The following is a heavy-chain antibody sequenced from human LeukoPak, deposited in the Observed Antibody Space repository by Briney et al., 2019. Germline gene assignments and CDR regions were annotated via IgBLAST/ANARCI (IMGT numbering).Heavy chain of an antibody. CDR1: GYSISTGYY. V-gene: IGHV4-38-2*02. Sequence: ASGTLSLTCAVSGYSISTGYYWGWIRQPPGKGLEWIGNIWHSGGNYYNPSLKSRVTISLDTSKNQFSLRLTSVTAADTAVYYCARDPSSTGYYWGQGILVIVSS. CDR3: ARDPSSTGYY. D-gene: IGHD4-17*01. CDR2: IWHSGGN. J-gene: IGHJ4*02.